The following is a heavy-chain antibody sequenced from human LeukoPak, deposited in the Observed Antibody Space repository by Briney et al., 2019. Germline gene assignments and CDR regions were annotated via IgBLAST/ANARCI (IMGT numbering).Heavy chain of an antibody. J-gene: IGHJ6*03. Sequence: SVKVSCKASGGTFSSYAISWVRQAPGQGLEWTGGIIPIFGTANYAQKFQGRVTITADESTSTAYMELSSLRSEDTAVYYCARGECRDGYNCGYYYYYMDVWGTRTTVTVSS. CDR2: IIPIFGTA. D-gene: IGHD5-24*01. CDR1: GGTFSSYA. V-gene: IGHV1-69*13. CDR3: ARGECRDGYNCGYYYYYMDV.